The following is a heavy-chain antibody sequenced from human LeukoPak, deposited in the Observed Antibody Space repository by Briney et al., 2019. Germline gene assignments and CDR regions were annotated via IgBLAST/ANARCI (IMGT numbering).Heavy chain of an antibody. CDR1: GYTLTELS. V-gene: IGHV1-24*01. Sequence: AASVKVSCKVSGYTLTELSMHWVRQAPGKGLEWMGGFDPEDGETIYAQKFQGRVTMTTDTSTSTAYMELRSLRSDDTAVYYCAREGQRLRVDYWGQGTLVTVSS. D-gene: IGHD4-17*01. J-gene: IGHJ4*02. CDR2: FDPEDGET. CDR3: AREGQRLRVDY.